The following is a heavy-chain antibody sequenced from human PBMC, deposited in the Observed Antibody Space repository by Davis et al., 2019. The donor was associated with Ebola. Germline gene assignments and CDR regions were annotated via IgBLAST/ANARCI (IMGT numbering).Heavy chain of an antibody. Sequence: GGSLRLSCAASGFIFSRYGMHWVRQAPGKGLEWVAIIWDDGSKKYYADSVKGRFTISRDNSKNTLYLQMNSLRAEDKAVYYCAKDRGYCSGGSCYSVGLYYYYGMDVWGQGTTVTVSS. V-gene: IGHV3-30*02. D-gene: IGHD2-15*01. CDR1: GFIFSRYG. CDR3: AKDRGYCSGGSCYSVGLYYYYGMDV. J-gene: IGHJ6*02. CDR2: IWDDGSKK.